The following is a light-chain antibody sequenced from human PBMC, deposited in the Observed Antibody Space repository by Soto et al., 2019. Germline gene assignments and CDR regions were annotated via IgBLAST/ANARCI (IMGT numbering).Light chain of an antibody. CDR3: QQRSNWPRT. CDR1: QSVSSY. J-gene: IGKJ2*01. Sequence: EIVLTQSPATLSLSPGERATLSCRASQSVSSYLAWYQQKPGQAPRLLIYAASNRATDIPARFSGSGSGTDFTLTISSLEPEDFAVYYCQQRSNWPRTFGQGIKLEIK. CDR2: AAS. V-gene: IGKV3-11*01.